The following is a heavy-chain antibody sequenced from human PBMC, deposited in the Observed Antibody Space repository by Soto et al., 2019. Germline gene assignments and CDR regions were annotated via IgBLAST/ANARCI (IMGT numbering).Heavy chain of an antibody. Sequence: ASVKVSCKASGYTFTGYYMHWVRQAPGQGLEWMGWINPNSGGTNYAQKFQGRVTMTRDTSNSAAYMELSRLRSDDTAVYYCARERKDIVLELPTSPYYYYGMDVWGQGTTVTVSS. CDR1: GYTFTGYY. V-gene: IGHV1-2*02. J-gene: IGHJ6*02. CDR2: INPNSGGT. D-gene: IGHD2-8*02. CDR3: ARERKDIVLELPTSPYYYYGMDV.